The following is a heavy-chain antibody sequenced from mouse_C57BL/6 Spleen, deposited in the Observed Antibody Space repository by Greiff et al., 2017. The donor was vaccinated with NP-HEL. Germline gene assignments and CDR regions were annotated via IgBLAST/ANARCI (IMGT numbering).Heavy chain of an antibody. Sequence: QVQLQQSGAELVKPGASVKLSCKASGYTFTEYTIHWVKQRSGQGLEWIGWFYPGSGSIKYNEKFKDKATLTADKYSSTVYMELSRVTSEDSAVYFWARHGDCDGSGGKGAWFAYWGQGTLVTVSA. D-gene: IGHD1-3*01. CDR3: ARHGDCDGSGGKGAWFAY. J-gene: IGHJ3*01. CDR1: GYTFTEYT. CDR2: FYPGSGSI. V-gene: IGHV1-62-2*01.